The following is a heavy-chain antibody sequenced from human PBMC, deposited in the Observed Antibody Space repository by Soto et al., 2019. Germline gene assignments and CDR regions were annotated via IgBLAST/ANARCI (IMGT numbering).Heavy chain of an antibody. Sequence: QVQLVESGGGVVQPGRSLRLSCAASGFTFSSYAMHWVRQAPGKGLEWVAVISYDGSNKYYADSVKGRFTISRDNSKNTLYLQMHRLRAEDTAVYYCATQRILFYTGFDCWGQGTLVTVSS. J-gene: IGHJ5*01. CDR3: ATQRILFYTGFDC. CDR2: ISYDGSNK. V-gene: IGHV3-30-3*01. D-gene: IGHD2-8*01. CDR1: GFTFSSYA.